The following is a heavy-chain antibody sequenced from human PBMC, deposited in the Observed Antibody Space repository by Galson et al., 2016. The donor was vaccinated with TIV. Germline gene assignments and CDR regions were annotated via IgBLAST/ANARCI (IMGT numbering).Heavy chain of an antibody. J-gene: IGHJ4*02. CDR1: GFIFSAFG. D-gene: IGHD2-8*02. CDR2: TPYDGSNK. CDR3: ARHDLWYYVGS. V-gene: IGHV3-30*03. Sequence: SLRLSCAASGFIFSAFGMHWVRQSPGMGLEWVAFTPYDGSNKYLADSLKGRFTISRDNAKNTLYLQMSDLRPEDTAIYYCARHDLWYYVGSWGQGALVIVSS.